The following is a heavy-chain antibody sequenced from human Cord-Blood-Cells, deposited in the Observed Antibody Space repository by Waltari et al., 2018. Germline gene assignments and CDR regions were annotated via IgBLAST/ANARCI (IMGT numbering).Heavy chain of an antibody. CDR1: GFTFTSSA. CDR3: AAASGSSWIYY. V-gene: IGHV1-58*01. J-gene: IGHJ4*02. CDR2: SVVGSGNT. Sequence: QMQLVQSGPEVKKPGTSVKVSCKASGFTFTSSAVQWVRQARGQRLEGRGWSVVGSGNTNYAKKLQERVTITRDMSTSTAYMELSSLRSEDTAVYYCAAASGSSWIYYWGQGTLVTVSS. D-gene: IGHD6-6*01.